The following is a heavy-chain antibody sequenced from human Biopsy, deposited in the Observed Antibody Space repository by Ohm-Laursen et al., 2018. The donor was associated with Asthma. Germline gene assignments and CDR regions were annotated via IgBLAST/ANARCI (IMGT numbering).Heavy chain of an antibody. CDR1: GGSFGNFA. CDR3: ARSYDTDSYPVLVLDY. Sequence: ASVKVSCNASGGSFGNFAFSWVRQAPGHGLEWMGTILTKFDITSYAEKFQGRVTITADKSMSTTYMELSRLRSEDTAVYYCARSYDTDSYPVLVLDYWGQGTLVTVSS. V-gene: IGHV1-69*04. J-gene: IGHJ4*02. CDR2: ILTKFDIT. D-gene: IGHD3-22*01.